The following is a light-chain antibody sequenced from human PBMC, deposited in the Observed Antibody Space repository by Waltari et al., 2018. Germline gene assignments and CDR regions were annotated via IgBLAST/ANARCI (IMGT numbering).Light chain of an antibody. V-gene: IGKV3-15*01. Sequence: EIVMTQSPATLSVSPGESATLSCRASQSIGRNLAWYQQKPGQAPRLLIYDATTRDTDIAARFSGSGSGTEFTLTISSLQSEDFAVYFCQQYRDWPRTFGHGNKVETK. J-gene: IGKJ1*01. CDR2: DAT. CDR3: QQYRDWPRT. CDR1: QSIGRN.